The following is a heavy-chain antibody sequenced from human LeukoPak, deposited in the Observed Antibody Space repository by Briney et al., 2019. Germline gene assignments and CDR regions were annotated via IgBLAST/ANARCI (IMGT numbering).Heavy chain of an antibody. D-gene: IGHD1-26*01. Sequence: PSETLSLTCTVSGGSVSSGSYYWSWIRQPPGKGLEWIGYIYYSGSTNYNPSLKSRVTISVDTSKNQFSLKLSSVTAADTAVYYCARAPRVGATVWAFDIWGQGTMVTVSS. J-gene: IGHJ3*02. CDR3: ARAPRVGATVWAFDI. CDR2: IYYSGST. V-gene: IGHV4-61*01. CDR1: GGSVSSGSYY.